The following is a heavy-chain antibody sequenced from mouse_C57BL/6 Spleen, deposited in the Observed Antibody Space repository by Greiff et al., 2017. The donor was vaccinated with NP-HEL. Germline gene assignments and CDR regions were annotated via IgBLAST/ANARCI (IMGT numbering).Heavy chain of an antibody. D-gene: IGHD1-1*01. J-gene: IGHJ2*01. CDR3: AVIYPSDY. V-gene: IGHV1-82*01. Sequence: VQLQQSGPELVKPGASVKISCKASGYAFSSSWMNWVKQRPGKGLEWIGRIYPGDGDTNYNGKFKGKATLTADKSSSTAYMQLSSLTSEDSAVYFCAVIYPSDYWGQGTTLTVSS. CDR1: GYAFSSSW. CDR2: IYPGDGDT.